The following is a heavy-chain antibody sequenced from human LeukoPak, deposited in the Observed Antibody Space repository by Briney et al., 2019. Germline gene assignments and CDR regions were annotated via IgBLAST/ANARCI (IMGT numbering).Heavy chain of an antibody. Sequence: PGGSLRLSCAASGFTVSSNYMNWVRQAPGKGLEWVSVIYSGGNTFYADSVKGRFTISRDNSKNTLFLQTNSLRADDTAVYYCASIVKIAAAGGDDFDYWGQGTLVTVSS. CDR3: ASIVKIAAAGGDDFDY. J-gene: IGHJ4*02. CDR1: GFTVSSNY. V-gene: IGHV3-53*01. D-gene: IGHD6-13*01. CDR2: IYSGGNT.